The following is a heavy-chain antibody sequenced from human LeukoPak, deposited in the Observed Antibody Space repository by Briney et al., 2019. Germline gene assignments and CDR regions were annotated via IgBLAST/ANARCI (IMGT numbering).Heavy chain of an antibody. CDR1: GASISSYS. Sequence: PSETLSLTCTVSGASISSYSWSWIRQSPGKGLEWIGYIYNSGTTNYNPSLRSRVTISVDTSKNQFSLRLSFVTAADTAAYYCARHTNRWFDPWGQGTLVTVSS. CDR2: IYNSGTT. D-gene: IGHD1-14*01. J-gene: IGHJ5*02. V-gene: IGHV4-59*01. CDR3: ARHTNRWFDP.